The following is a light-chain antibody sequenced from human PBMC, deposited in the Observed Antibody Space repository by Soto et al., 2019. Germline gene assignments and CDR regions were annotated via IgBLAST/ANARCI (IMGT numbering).Light chain of an antibody. CDR1: SNDVGGYNY. CDR3: SSYTSSGTYV. Sequence: QSVLTQPASVSGSPGQSITISCTGTSNDVGGYNYVSWYQQQPGKAPKLIIYEVSHRPSGISNRFSGSKSGNTASLTISGLHVEDEADYYCSSYTSSGTYVFGTGTKVTVL. CDR2: EVS. J-gene: IGLJ1*01. V-gene: IGLV2-14*01.